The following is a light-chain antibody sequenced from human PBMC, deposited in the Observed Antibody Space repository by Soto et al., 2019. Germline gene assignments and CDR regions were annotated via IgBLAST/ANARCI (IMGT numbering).Light chain of an antibody. CDR3: QQYKTWPAT. CDR1: QRVSRL. J-gene: IGKJ2*01. CDR2: DTS. Sequence: IMLTQSPATLSVSPGERATLSCRASQRVSRLLAWYQQKPRQAPRLLIYDTSTRATGIPARFSGSGSGTDFTLTLSSLQSEDFAIYYCQQYKTWPATFGQVTKLEI. V-gene: IGKV3-15*01.